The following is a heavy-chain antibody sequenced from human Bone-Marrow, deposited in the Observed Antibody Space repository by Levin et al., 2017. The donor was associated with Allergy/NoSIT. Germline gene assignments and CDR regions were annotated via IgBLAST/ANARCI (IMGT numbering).Heavy chain of an antibody. CDR2: FGFSGSA. D-gene: IGHD2-8*02. CDR3: ARLASRTDYFDY. V-gene: IGHV4-61*01. Sequence: SETLSLTCTVSGGSVNSGSYYWSWVRQPPGTGLEWIGYFGFSGSADYSPSLKSRLNILVDPSKSQFSLKLSSVTTADTAVYYCARLASRTDYFDYWGQGVLVTVSS. CDR1: GGSVNSGSYY. J-gene: IGHJ4*02.